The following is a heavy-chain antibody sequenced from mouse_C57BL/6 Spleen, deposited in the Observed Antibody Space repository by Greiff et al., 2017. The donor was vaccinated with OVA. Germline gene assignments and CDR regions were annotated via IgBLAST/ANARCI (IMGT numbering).Heavy chain of an antibody. J-gene: IGHJ2*01. D-gene: IGHD1-1*01. V-gene: IGHV1-61*01. Sequence: VQLQQPGAELVRPGSSVKLSCKASAYTFPSYWMDWVKQRPGQGLEWIGNIYPSDSETHYNQKFKDKATLTVDKSSSTAYMQLSSLTSEDSAVYYCARGDYGTPDYWGQGTTLTVSS. CDR3: ARGDYGTPDY. CDR1: AYTFPSYW. CDR2: IYPSDSET.